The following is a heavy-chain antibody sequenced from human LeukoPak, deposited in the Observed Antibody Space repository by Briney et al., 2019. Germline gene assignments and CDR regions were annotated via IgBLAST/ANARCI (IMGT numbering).Heavy chain of an antibody. D-gene: IGHD1-26*01. J-gene: IGHJ6*02. CDR1: GFTFSSYS. Sequence: PGGSLRLSCAASGFTFSSYSMNWVRQAPGKGLEWVSSISSSSSYIYYADSVKGRFTISRDTFENTVHLEMSDLRVEDTAVYYCARTGWGAYGMDVWGPGTTVTVSS. V-gene: IGHV3-21*04. CDR2: ISSSSSYI. CDR3: ARTGWGAYGMDV.